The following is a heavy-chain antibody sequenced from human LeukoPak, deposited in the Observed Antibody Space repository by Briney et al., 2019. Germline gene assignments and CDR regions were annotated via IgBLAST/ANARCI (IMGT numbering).Heavy chain of an antibody. CDR2: FDPEDGET. V-gene: IGHV1-24*01. D-gene: IGHD6-13*01. CDR1: GYTLTELS. Sequence: ASGKVSCKVYGYTLTELSMHWVRQAPGKGLEWMGGFDPEDGETIYAQKFQGRVTMTEDTSTDTAYMELSSLRSEDTAVYYCATVGVIRYSSSWYGNPRNNWFDPWGQGTLVTVSS. J-gene: IGHJ5*02. CDR3: ATVGVIRYSSSWYGNPRNNWFDP.